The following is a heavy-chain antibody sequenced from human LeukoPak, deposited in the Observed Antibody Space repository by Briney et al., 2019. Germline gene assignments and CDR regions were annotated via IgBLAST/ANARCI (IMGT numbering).Heavy chain of an antibody. Sequence: SETLSLTCTVSGGSISSGTYYWGWIRQPPGKGLEWIGSIYYSGITYYTPSLKSRVTISVHTSRNEFSLKVRSVTAADTAMYCCARRNHYYSYYKDVWGKGTTVTVSS. CDR2: IYYSGIT. CDR3: ARRNHYYSYYKDV. V-gene: IGHV4-39*01. J-gene: IGHJ6*03. CDR1: GGSISSGTYY.